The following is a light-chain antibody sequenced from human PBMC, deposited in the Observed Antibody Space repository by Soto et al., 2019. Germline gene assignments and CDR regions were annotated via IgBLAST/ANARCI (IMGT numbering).Light chain of an antibody. J-gene: IGLJ1*01. V-gene: IGLV2-8*01. CDR2: EVS. CDR1: SSDVGRYNY. Sequence: QSVLTQPPSASGSTGQSVTISCTGTSSDVGRYNYISWYQQRPGKAPKLIIYEVSKRPSGVPDRLSGFKYGNTASLTVSGLQAEDEADYYCSSYAGNSRYVFGNGTKVTVL. CDR3: SSYAGNSRYV.